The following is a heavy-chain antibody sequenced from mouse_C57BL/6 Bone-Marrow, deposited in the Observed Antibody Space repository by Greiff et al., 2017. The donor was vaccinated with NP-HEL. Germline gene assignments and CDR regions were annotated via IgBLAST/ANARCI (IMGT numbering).Heavy chain of an antibody. V-gene: IGHV14-1*01. CDR2: IDPEDGDT. J-gene: IGHJ1*03. Sequence: EVQLQQSGAELVRPGASVKLSCTASGFNIKDSYMHWVKQRPEQGLEWIGRIDPEDGDTEYAPKFQGKATMTADTSSNTAYLQLSSLTSEDTAVYYCTPTGTGYFDVWGTGTTVTVSS. CDR1: GFNIKDSY. CDR3: TPTGTGYFDV. D-gene: IGHD4-1*01.